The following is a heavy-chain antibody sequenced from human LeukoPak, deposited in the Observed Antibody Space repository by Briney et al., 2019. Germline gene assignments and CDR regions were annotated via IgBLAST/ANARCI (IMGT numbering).Heavy chain of an antibody. CDR1: GFTFSSYN. CDR3: AKGHYGSGSYPDY. J-gene: IGHJ4*02. D-gene: IGHD3-10*01. CDR2: ISSSSSYI. Sequence: GGSLRLSCAASGFTFSSYNMNWVRQAPGKGLEWVSSISSSSSYIYYADSVRGRFTISRDNAKNSLYLQMNSLRTEDTALYYCAKGHYGSGSYPDYWGQGTLVTVSS. V-gene: IGHV3-21*04.